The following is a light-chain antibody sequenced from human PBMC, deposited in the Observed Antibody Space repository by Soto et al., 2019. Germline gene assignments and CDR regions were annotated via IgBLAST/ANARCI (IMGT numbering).Light chain of an antibody. CDR1: QSVGTK. CDR3: QHYDNWPPWT. J-gene: IGKJ1*01. V-gene: IGKV3-15*01. CDR2: GAS. Sequence: EIVMTQSPATLSVSPGERATLSCRASQSVGTKLAWYQQKPGQAPRLLIYGASIRATGFPARFSGSGSGTEFTLTISSLQPEHFAVYYCQHYDNWPPWTLGPGTKVDIX.